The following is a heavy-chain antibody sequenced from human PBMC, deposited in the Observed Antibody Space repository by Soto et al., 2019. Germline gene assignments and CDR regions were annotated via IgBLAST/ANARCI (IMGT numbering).Heavy chain of an antibody. CDR2: VSGSGAIT. D-gene: IGHD4-4*01. CDR3: AKNSNPWPYYFDY. J-gene: IGHJ4*02. CDR1: GFTFSSYA. Sequence: EVQLLVSGGGLVQPGGSLRLSCAASGFTFSSYATSWVRRAPGKQLEWVSAVSGSGAITYYADSVKGRFTVSRDNSKNTLYLQMNSLRGEDTAVYYCAKNSNPWPYYFDYWGQGTLVTVSS. V-gene: IGHV3-23*01.